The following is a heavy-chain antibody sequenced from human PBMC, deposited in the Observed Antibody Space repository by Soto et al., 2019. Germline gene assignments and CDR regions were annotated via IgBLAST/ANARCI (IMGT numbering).Heavy chain of an antibody. CDR1: GFSFSSYA. V-gene: IGHV3-23*01. Sequence: EVQLLESGGGLVQPGGSLRLPCAASGFSFSSYAMSWVRQAPGKGPEWVSGISASGSKTYYRDSVKGRSTISRDNSKNTLYLQMNSLRAEDSAIYYCAKDPNGDYVGAFDIWGQGTVVTVSS. CDR2: ISASGSKT. D-gene: IGHD4-17*01. CDR3: AKDPNGDYVGAFDI. J-gene: IGHJ3*02.